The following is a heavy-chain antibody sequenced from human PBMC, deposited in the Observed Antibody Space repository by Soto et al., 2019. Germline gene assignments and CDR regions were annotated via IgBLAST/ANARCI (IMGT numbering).Heavy chain of an antibody. CDR2: ISYDGSNK. V-gene: IGHV3-30-3*01. CDR1: GFTFSSYA. Sequence: QVQLVESGGGVVQPGRSLRLSCAASGFTFSSYAMHWVRQAPGKGLEWVAVISYDGSNKYYADSVKGRFTISRDNSNNPLYLQRNSMRAEDTAVYYCEGGSSGYYPNDAFDIWGQGTMVTVSS. D-gene: IGHD3-22*01. CDR3: EGGSSGYYPNDAFDI. J-gene: IGHJ3*02.